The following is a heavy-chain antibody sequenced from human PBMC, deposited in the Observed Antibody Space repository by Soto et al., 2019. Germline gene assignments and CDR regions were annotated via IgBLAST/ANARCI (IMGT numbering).Heavy chain of an antibody. CDR1: GGSISSSSYY. CDR2: IYYSGST. D-gene: IGHD2-15*01. J-gene: IGHJ4*02. CDR3: VVVVVAATSY. V-gene: IGHV4-39*01. Sequence: PSETLSLTCTVSGGSISSSSYYWGWIRQPPGKGLEWIGSIYYSGSTYYNPSLKSRVTISVDTSKNQFSLKLSSVTAADTAVYYCVVVVVAATSYWGQGTLVTVS.